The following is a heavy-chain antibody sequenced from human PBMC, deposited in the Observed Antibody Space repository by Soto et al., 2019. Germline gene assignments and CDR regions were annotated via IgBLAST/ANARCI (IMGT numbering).Heavy chain of an antibody. CDR1: GYIFTAYG. Sequence: QVQLEQSGDEVKKPGASVRVSCKASGYIFTAYGISWVRQAPGQGLEWMGGINIYNGKTNYAQKFQGRITMTRDTSTNTAYMELRILRSDDTAIYYCARNNNYFDPWGQGTLVTVS. CDR2: INIYNGKT. CDR3: ARNNNYFDP. J-gene: IGHJ5*02. V-gene: IGHV1-18*01.